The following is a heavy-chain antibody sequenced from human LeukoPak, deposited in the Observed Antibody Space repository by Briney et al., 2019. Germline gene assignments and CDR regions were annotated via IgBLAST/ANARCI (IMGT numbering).Heavy chain of an antibody. D-gene: IGHD6-19*01. Sequence: PGGSLRLSYAASGFTVSSNYMNWVRQAPGKGLEWVSVIYSGGTTYYADSVKGRFTISRDNSKNTLYLQMNSLRADDTAVYYCARDRLVAVAGYYYYHGTDVWGQGTTVTVSS. V-gene: IGHV3-53*01. CDR2: IYSGGTT. J-gene: IGHJ6*02. CDR1: GFTVSSNY. CDR3: ARDRLVAVAGYYYYHGTDV.